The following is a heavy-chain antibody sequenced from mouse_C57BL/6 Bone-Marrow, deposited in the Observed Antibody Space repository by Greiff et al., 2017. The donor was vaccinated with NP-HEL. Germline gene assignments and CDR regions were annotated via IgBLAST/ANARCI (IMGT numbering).Heavy chain of an antibody. CDR2: IWWDDDK. CDR1: GFSLSTFGMG. J-gene: IGHJ4*01. V-gene: IGHV8-8*01. Sequence: QVTLKESGPGILQPSQTLSLTCSFSGFSLSTFGMGVGWIRQPSGKGLEWLAHIWWDDDKYYNPALKSRLTISKDTSKNQVFLKIANVDTADTATYYCSRMKFYDPHYYAMDYWGQGTSVTVSS. D-gene: IGHD2-3*01. CDR3: SRMKFYDPHYYAMDY.